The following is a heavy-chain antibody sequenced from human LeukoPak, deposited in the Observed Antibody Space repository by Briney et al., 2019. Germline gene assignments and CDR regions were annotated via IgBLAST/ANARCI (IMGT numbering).Heavy chain of an antibody. Sequence: GGSLRLSCAASGFTFSSYAMSWVRQAPGRGLEWLSAISGSADNTYYADSVKGLSTISRDNSKNTLYLQMNSLRAEDTAVYYCATLVFDSSGYSYFDYWGPGTLVTVSS. V-gene: IGHV3-23*01. CDR2: ISGSADNT. J-gene: IGHJ4*02. CDR1: GFTFSSYA. CDR3: ATLVFDSSGYSYFDY. D-gene: IGHD3-9*01.